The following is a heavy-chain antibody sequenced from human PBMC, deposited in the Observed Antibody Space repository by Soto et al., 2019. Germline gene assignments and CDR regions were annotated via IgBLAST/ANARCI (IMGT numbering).Heavy chain of an antibody. CDR3: ARLDARYCTNGVCYTGRYGMDV. CDR2: IYPGVSDT. V-gene: IGHV5-51*01. CDR1: GYSFTSYW. D-gene: IGHD2-8*01. Sequence: GESLKISCKGSGYSFTSYWIGWVRQMPGKGLEWMGIIYPGVSDTRYSPSFQGQVTISADKSISTAYLQWSSLKASDTAMYYCARLDARYCTNGVCYTGRYGMDVWGQGTTVTVSS. J-gene: IGHJ6*02.